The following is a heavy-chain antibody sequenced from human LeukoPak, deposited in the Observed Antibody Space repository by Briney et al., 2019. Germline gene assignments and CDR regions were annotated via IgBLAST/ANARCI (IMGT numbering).Heavy chain of an antibody. D-gene: IGHD3-3*01. Sequence: PSETLSLTCTVSGGSISSYYWSWIRQPPGKGLEWIGYIYYSGSTNYNPSLKSRVTISVDTSKNQFSLKLSSVTAADTAVYYCARGNYDFWSGPPRDYYYMDVWGKGTTVTVSS. CDR3: ARGNYDFWSGPPRDYYYMDV. CDR2: IYYSGST. CDR1: GGSISSYY. J-gene: IGHJ6*03. V-gene: IGHV4-59*01.